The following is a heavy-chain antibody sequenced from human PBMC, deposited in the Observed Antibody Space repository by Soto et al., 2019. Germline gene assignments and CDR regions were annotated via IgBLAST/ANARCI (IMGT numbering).Heavy chain of an antibody. CDR3: ARDPSYVDIVATITALFDY. CDR1: GYTFTSYY. V-gene: IGHV1-46*01. D-gene: IGHD5-12*01. CDR2: INPSGGST. J-gene: IGHJ4*02. Sequence: ASVKVSCKASGYTFTSYYMHWVRQAPGQGLEWMGIINPSGGSTSYAQKFQGRVTMTTDTSTSTAYMELRSLRSDDTAVYYCARDPSYVDIVATITALFDYWGQGTLVTVSS.